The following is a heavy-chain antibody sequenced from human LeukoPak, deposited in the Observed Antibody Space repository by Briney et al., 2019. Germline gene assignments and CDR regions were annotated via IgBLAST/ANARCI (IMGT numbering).Heavy chain of an antibody. Sequence: KTSETLSLTCAVYGGSFSGYYWSWIRQPPGKGLEWIGEINHSGSTNYNPSLKSRVTISVDTSKNQFSLKLSSVTAADTAVYYCASRRHGDYGGYYRWFDPWGQGTLVTVSS. CDR2: INHSGST. V-gene: IGHV4-34*01. CDR1: GGSFSGYY. J-gene: IGHJ5*02. D-gene: IGHD4-17*01. CDR3: ASRRHGDYGGYYRWFDP.